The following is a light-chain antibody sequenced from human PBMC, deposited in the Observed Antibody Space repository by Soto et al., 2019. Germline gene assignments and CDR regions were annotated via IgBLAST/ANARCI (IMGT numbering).Light chain of an antibody. CDR2: AVS. CDR1: SSDIGSYSL. CDR3: CSYAGSSTLL. V-gene: IGLV2-23*02. J-gene: IGLJ3*02. Sequence: QSALTQPASVSGSPGQSITVSCTGTSSDIGSYSLVSWYQHHPGKAPKLMIYAVSKRPSGVSSRFSGSKSGNTASLTISGLQAEDEADYFSCSYAGSSTLLFGGGTKVTVL.